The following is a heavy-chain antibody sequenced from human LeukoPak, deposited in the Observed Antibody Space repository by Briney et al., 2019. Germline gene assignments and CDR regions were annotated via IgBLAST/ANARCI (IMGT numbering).Heavy chain of an antibody. Sequence: PGGSLRLSCAASGFTFSSYDMHWVRQATGKGLEWVSAIGTAGDTYYPGSVKGGFTISRENAKNSLYLQMHSLRAEDTAVYYCAGFGVAYGVDVWGQGTTVTVSS. CDR3: AGFGVAYGVDV. V-gene: IGHV3-13*01. D-gene: IGHD3-10*01. CDR2: IGTAGDT. J-gene: IGHJ6*02. CDR1: GFTFSSYD.